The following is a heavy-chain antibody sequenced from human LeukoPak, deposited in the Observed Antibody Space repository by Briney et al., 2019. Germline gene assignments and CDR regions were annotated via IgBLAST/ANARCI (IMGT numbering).Heavy chain of an antibody. D-gene: IGHD2-15*01. Sequence: GSLRLSCAASGFIFSTYYMNWVRQGPGKGLEWVANIKRDGSEKDYVDSVKGRFTISRDNAKNSLFLQMNNLRAEDTAVYYCVRDFGYCSGGNCYTVLDYWGQGTLVTVSS. V-gene: IGHV3-7*01. CDR3: VRDFGYCSGGNCYTVLDY. J-gene: IGHJ4*02. CDR2: IKRDGSEK. CDR1: GFIFSTYY.